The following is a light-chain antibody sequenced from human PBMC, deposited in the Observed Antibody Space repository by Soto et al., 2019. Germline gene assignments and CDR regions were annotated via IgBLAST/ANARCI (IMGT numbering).Light chain of an antibody. CDR2: DAS. CDR1: HSISPY. CDR3: QQTYISSATM. Sequence: DIQITQSPSSLSASVGDKVTITCRASHSISPYLNWYQHNPGKAPKLLIYDASALQSGVPSRFSGSGSGRDVTLNITRLQPEDFATYYCQQTYISSATMFGHGTRVEIK. J-gene: IGKJ2*01. V-gene: IGKV1-39*01.